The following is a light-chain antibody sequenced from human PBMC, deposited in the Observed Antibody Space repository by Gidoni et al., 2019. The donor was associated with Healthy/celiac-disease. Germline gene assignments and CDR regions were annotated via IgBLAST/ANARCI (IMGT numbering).Light chain of an antibody. CDR2: RNN. CDR3: AAWDDSLSALL. CDR1: SSNIGSNY. V-gene: IGLV1-47*01. J-gene: IGLJ2*01. Sequence: QSVLTQPPSASGTPGQRVTISCSGSSSNIGSNYVYWYQQLPGTAPKLLIYRNNQLPSGVPDRFSGSKSGTSASLAISGLRSEDEADYYCAAWDDSLSALLFGGGTKLTVL.